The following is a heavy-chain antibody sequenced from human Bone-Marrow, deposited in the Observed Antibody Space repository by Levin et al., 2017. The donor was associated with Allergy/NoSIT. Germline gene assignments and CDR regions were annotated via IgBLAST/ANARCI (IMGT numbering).Heavy chain of an antibody. J-gene: IGHJ4*02. Sequence: LSLTCAASGFTFSSYSMNWVRQAPGKGLEWVSYISSSSSTIYYADSVKGRFTISRDNAKNSLYLQMNSLRAEDTAVYYCARVDTAMGRYFDYWGQGTLVTVSS. CDR2: ISSSSSTI. CDR3: ARVDTAMGRYFDY. CDR1: GFTFSSYS. V-gene: IGHV3-48*01. D-gene: IGHD5-18*01.